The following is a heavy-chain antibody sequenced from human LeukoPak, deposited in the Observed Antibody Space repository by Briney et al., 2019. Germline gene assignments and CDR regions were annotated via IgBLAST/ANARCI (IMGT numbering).Heavy chain of an antibody. V-gene: IGHV3-21*01. CDR1: GFTFSSYS. Sequence: GGSLRLSCAASGFTFSSYSMNWVRQAPGKGLEWVSSISSSSSYIYYADSVKGRFTISRDNANNSLYLHMNSLRAEDTAVYYCAREFGYCSGGSCYSFGYYFDYWGQGTLVTVSS. CDR3: AREFGYCSGGSCYSFGYYFDY. J-gene: IGHJ4*02. CDR2: ISSSSSYI. D-gene: IGHD2-15*01.